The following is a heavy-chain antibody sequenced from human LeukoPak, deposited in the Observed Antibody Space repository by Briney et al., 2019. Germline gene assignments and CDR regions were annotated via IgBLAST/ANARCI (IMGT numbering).Heavy chain of an antibody. CDR1: GGSFSGYY. CDR2: INHSGST. CDR3: ARETSQKGAHYMDV. V-gene: IGHV4-34*01. J-gene: IGHJ6*03. Sequence: SETLSLTYAVYGGSFSGYYWSWIRQPPGKGLEWIGEINHSGSTNYNPSLKSRVTISVDTSKNQFSLKLSSVTAADTAVYYCARETSQKGAHYMDVWGKGTTVTISS. D-gene: IGHD3-16*01.